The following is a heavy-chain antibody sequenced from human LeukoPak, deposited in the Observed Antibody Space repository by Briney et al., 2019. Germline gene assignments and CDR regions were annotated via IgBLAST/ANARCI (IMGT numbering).Heavy chain of an antibody. CDR2: ISSSSSYI. CDR3: ARDLQAAAGTLEYFQH. CDR1: GFTFSSYA. J-gene: IGHJ1*01. Sequence: PGGSLRLSCAASGFTFSSYAMNWVRQAPGKGLEWVSSISSSSSYIYYADSVKGRFTISRDNAKNSLYLQMNSLRAEDTAVYYCARDLQAAAGTLEYFQHWGQGTLVTVSS. V-gene: IGHV3-21*01. D-gene: IGHD6-13*01.